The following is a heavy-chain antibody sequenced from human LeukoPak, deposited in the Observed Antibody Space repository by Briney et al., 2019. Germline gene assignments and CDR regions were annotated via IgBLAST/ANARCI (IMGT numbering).Heavy chain of an antibody. CDR1: GGSFSGYY. V-gene: IGHV4-34*01. Sequence: SETLSLTCAVYGGSFSGYYWSWIRQPPGKGLEWIGEINHSGSTNYNPSLKSRVTISVDTSKNQFSLKLSSVTAADTAVYYCARGADYDFWSGYSYYYYYMDVWGKGTTVTVSS. CDR2: INHSGST. J-gene: IGHJ6*03. CDR3: ARGADYDFWSGYSYYYYYMDV. D-gene: IGHD3-3*01.